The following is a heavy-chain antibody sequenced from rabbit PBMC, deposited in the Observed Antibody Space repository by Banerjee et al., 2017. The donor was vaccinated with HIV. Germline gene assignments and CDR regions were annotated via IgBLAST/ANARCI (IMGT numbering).Heavy chain of an antibody. CDR3: ARGYDGSISVYDL. CDR1: GFSFSSGYY. Sequence: QEQLEESGGGLVQPEGPLTLTCTASGFSFSSGYYMCWVRQAPGKGLEWIACIGTGSSGSTYYASWAKGRFTISKTSSTTVTLQMTSLTAADTATYFCARGYDGSISVYDLWGPGTLVTVS. V-gene: IGHV1S45*01. J-gene: IGHJ4*01. D-gene: IGHD4-2*01. CDR2: IGTGSSGST.